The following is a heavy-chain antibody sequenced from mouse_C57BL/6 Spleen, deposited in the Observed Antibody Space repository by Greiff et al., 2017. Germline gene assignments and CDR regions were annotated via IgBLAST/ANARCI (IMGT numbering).Heavy chain of an antibody. CDR1: GYTFTDYE. Sequence: QVHVKQSGAELVRPGASVTLSCKASGYTFTDYEMRWVKQTPVHGLEWIGAIDPETGGTAYNQKFKGKAILTADKSSSTAYMELRSLTSEDSAVYCCAGGGLYYDYGAWFAYWGQGTLVTVSA. J-gene: IGHJ3*01. V-gene: IGHV1-15*01. D-gene: IGHD2-4*01. CDR2: IDPETGGT. CDR3: AGGGLYYDYGAWFAY.